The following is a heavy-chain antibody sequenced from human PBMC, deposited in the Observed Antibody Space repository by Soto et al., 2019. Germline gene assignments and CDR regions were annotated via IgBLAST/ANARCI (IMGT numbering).Heavy chain of an antibody. V-gene: IGHV3-21*01. CDR3: AREKLEPTLTDYYYYYMDV. CDR1: GFTFSSYS. Sequence: GGSLRLSCAASGFTFSSYSMNWVRQAPGKGPEWVSSISSSSSYIYYADSVKGRFTISRDNAKNSLYLQMNSLRAEDTAVYYCAREKLEPTLTDYYYYYMDVWGKGTTVTVSS. D-gene: IGHD1-1*01. CDR2: ISSSSSYI. J-gene: IGHJ6*03.